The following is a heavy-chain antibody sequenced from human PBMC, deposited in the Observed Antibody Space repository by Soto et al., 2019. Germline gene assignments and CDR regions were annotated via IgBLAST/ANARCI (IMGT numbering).Heavy chain of an antibody. V-gene: IGHV3-30*03. D-gene: IGHD4-17*01. CDR2: ISYDGNNK. Sequence: GGSLRLSCAASEFTFSNYAMHWVRQAPGKGLQWLAVISYDGNNKYYADSVEGRFTISRDNSKNTVYLQMNSLRLEDTAVYYCARGPSYSDSYFDHWGQRTLVTVSS. CDR1: EFTFSNYA. J-gene: IGHJ4*02. CDR3: ARGPSYSDSYFDH.